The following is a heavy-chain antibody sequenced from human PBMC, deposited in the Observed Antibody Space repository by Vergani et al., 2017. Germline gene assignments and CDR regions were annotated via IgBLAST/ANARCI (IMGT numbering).Heavy chain of an antibody. CDR1: FDSIRNLY. J-gene: IGHJ2*01. Sequence: QVQLQESGPGLVKSSETLSLTCSVSFDSIRNLYCNWIRQPPGKGLEWIGSIHYSENTNYNPSLKSRVTISVDTSKNQFSLKLSSVTAADTAVYYCARGAVAGTSRGYFDLWGRGTLVTVSS. V-gene: IGHV4-59*11. CDR3: ARGAVAGTSRGYFDL. D-gene: IGHD6-19*01. CDR2: IHYSENT.